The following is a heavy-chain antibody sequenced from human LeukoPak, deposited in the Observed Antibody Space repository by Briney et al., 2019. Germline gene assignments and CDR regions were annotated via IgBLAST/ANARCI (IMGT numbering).Heavy chain of an antibody. CDR3: VRGGPSTWF. V-gene: IGHV3-74*01. J-gene: IGHJ4*02. CDR1: GFTFKLYW. CDR2: INDDGSDT. D-gene: IGHD3-22*01. Sequence: GGSLRLSCAASGFTFKLYWMHWVRHVPGKGPVWVARINDDGSDTVYADSMKGRFTISRDDAKNMLFLQMNSLRGEDTAVYHCVRGGPSTWFWGQGTLVTVSS.